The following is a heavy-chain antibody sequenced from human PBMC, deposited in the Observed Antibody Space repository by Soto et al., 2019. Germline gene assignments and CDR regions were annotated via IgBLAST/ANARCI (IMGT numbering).Heavy chain of an antibody. D-gene: IGHD3-9*01. CDR1: GGSISSGDYY. V-gene: IGHV4-30-4*01. CDR2: IYYSGST. CDR3: ARELRYPDY. J-gene: IGHJ4*02. Sequence: PWETLSLTCTVSGGSISSGDYYWSWLRQPPGKGLEWIGYIYYSGSTYYNPSLKSRVTISVDTSKNKFSLKLSSVTAADTAVYYCARELRYPDYWGQGTLVTVSS.